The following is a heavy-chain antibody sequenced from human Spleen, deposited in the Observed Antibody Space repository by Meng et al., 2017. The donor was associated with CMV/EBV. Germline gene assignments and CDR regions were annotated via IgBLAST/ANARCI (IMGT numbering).Heavy chain of an antibody. CDR3: AKLNVPGGIGYDPFDC. D-gene: IGHD5-12*01. J-gene: IGHJ4*02. V-gene: IGHV3-74*01. CDR1: GFTFGTYA. CDR2: VHPFGGST. Sequence: GGSLRLSCAASGFTFGTYAMSWVRQVPGKGLKWVSRVHPFGGSTTYADSVKGRFTISRDNSKNTLYLQMDSLRAEDTAMYYCAKLNVPGGIGYDPFDCWGQGTLVTVSS.